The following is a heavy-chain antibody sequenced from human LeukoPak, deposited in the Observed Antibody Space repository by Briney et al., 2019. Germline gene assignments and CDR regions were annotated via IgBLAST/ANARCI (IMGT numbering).Heavy chain of an antibody. CDR3: TTDPVLRFLEWSID. J-gene: IGHJ4*02. CDR2: IKSKTDGGTT. CDR1: GFTFSNAW. V-gene: IGHV3-15*01. Sequence: GGSLRLSCAASGFTFSNAWMSWVRQAPGKGLEWVGRIKSKTDGGTTDYAAPVKGRFTISRDDSKNTLYLQMNSLKTEDTAVYYCTTDPVLRFLEWSIDWGQGTLVSVSS. D-gene: IGHD3-3*01.